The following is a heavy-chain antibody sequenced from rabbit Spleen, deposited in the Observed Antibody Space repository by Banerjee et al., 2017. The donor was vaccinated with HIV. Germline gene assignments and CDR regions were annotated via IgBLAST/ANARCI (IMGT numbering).Heavy chain of an antibody. Sequence: SLVVSGGDLVKQAASLTPTCNASGCVFSSSDYVSWFRQAPGKGLEWMSCIVDSSSGCTYSAAWAKGRCSCSKTSSTTATLQMTSLTVAATAAYFCSRFYAGYGDCGYVAMWGPGTLVTVS. CDR2: IVDSSSGCT. D-gene: IGHD7-1*01. CDR1: GCVFSSSDY. V-gene: IGHV1S40*01. J-gene: IGHJ4*01. CDR3: SRFYAGYGDCGYVAM.